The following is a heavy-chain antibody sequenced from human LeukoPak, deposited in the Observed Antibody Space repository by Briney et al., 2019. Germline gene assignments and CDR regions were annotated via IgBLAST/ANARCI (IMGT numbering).Heavy chain of an antibody. J-gene: IGHJ4*02. CDR3: ASPLAWAHNRRDSDY. CDR2: IYYSGSA. CDR1: GGSISSSSYY. V-gene: IGHV4-39*07. Sequence: SETLSLTCTVSGGSISSSSYYWGWIRQPPGKGLEWIGSIYYSGSAYYNPSLKSRVSISVDTSKNQFSLKLRSVTAADTAVYYCASPLAWAHNRRDSDYWGLGTLVTVSS. D-gene: IGHD3-16*01.